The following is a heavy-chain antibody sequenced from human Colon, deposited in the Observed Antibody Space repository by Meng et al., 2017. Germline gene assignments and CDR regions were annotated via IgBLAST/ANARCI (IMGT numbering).Heavy chain of an antibody. Sequence: QVHVQQGGAGLLKPSATPSLTCAVYGGSFSGYYWSWIRQPPGKGLEWIGEINHSGSTNYNPSLKSRVTISVDTSKNQFSLKLSSVTAADTAVYYCARERLSSGWYGGRWFDPWGQGTLVTVSS. CDR1: GGSFSGYY. CDR2: INHSGST. J-gene: IGHJ5*02. D-gene: IGHD6-19*01. CDR3: ARERLSSGWYGGRWFDP. V-gene: IGHV4-34*01.